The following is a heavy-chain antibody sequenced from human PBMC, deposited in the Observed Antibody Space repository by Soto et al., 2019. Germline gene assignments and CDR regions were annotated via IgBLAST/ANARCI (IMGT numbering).Heavy chain of an antibody. Sequence: QPGGSLRLSCAASGFTFSSYAMSWVRQAPGKGLEWVGRIRNKGNNYATAYTASVKGRFTISRDDSKNTVYLQMNSLKIDDTAVYYCTSRRDWTAVDPLDYWGLGTLVTVSS. D-gene: IGHD5-18*01. CDR3: TSRRDWTAVDPLDY. J-gene: IGHJ4*02. CDR2: IRNKGNNYAT. CDR1: GFTFSSYA. V-gene: IGHV3-73*01.